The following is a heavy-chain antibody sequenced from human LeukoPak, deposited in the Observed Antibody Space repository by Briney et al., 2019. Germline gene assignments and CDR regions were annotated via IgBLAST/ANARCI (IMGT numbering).Heavy chain of an antibody. J-gene: IGHJ4*02. CDR1: GGSISSYY. CDR3: ARTAKYYYGSETYYFFDY. CDR2: IYYSGNT. Sequence: SETLSLTCTVSGGSISSYYWSWIRQPPGEGLEWIGYIYYSGNTNYNPSLKSRATISLDTSQNQFSLKLTSVTPADTAVYYCARTAKYYYGSETYYFFDYWGQGTLVTVSS. V-gene: IGHV4-59*01. D-gene: IGHD3-10*01.